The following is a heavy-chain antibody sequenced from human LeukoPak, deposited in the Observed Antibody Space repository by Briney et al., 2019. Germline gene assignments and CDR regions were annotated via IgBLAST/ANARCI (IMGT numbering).Heavy chain of an antibody. CDR3: TTEGQQLNYLDY. V-gene: IGHV3-15*01. Sequence: RSGGSLRLSCAASGFTFSNAWMSWVRQAPGKGLEWVGRIKSKTDGGTTDYAAPVKGRFTISRDDSKNTLYLQMNSPKTEDTAVYYCTTEGQQLNYLDYWGQGTLVTVSS. CDR2: IKSKTDGGTT. J-gene: IGHJ4*02. CDR1: GFTFSNAW. D-gene: IGHD6-13*01.